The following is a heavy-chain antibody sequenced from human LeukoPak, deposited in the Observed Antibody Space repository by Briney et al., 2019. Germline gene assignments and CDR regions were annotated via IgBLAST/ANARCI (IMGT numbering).Heavy chain of an antibody. CDR1: GGSISSYY. Sequence: SETLSLTCTVSGGSISSYYWSWIRQPSGKGLEWIGYIYYSGSTNYNPSLKSRVTISVDTSKNHFSLKLSSVTAADTAVYYCARAAQYYYDSSGYYSFDYWGQGTLVTVSS. D-gene: IGHD3-22*01. V-gene: IGHV4-59*01. CDR3: ARAAQYYYDSSGYYSFDY. J-gene: IGHJ4*02. CDR2: IYYSGST.